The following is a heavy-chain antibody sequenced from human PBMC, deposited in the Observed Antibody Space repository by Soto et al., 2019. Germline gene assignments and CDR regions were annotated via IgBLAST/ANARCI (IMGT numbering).Heavy chain of an antibody. J-gene: IGHJ4*02. CDR1: GGSISSSNW. V-gene: IGHV4-4*02. CDR2: IYHSGST. Sequence: SETLSLTCAVSGGSISSSNWWSWVRQPPGKGLEWIGEIYHSGSTNYNPSLKSRVTISVDKSKNQFSLKLSSVTAADTAVYYCARGYVAAAGHYYFDYWGQGTLVTVSS. D-gene: IGHD6-13*01. CDR3: ARGYVAAAGHYYFDY.